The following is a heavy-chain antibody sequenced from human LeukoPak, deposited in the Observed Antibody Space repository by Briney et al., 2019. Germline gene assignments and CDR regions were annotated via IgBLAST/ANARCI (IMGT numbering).Heavy chain of an antibody. CDR1: GATFTINS. D-gene: IGHD3-3*01. J-gene: IGHJ3*02. V-gene: IGHV1-2*02. CDR2: INSNRGGT. Sequence: ASVTVSCTASGATFTINSHTWVRHAPGQGLEWMGWINSNRGGTNYAQKFQGRVTMTRDTSISTAYMKLRSVRYDDTAGYYFAIHHGVDAFFIWGPGTMVTVSS. CDR3: AIHHGVDAFFI.